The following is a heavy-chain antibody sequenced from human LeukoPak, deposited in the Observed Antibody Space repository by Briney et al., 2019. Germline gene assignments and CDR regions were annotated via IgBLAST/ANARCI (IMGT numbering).Heavy chain of an antibody. J-gene: IGHJ5*02. CDR2: IYHSGST. V-gene: IGHV4-59*12. CDR3: ARDEGYCSGGSCPRNNWFDP. Sequence: SETLSLTCTVSGGSISSYYWGWIRQPPGKGLEWIGSIYHSGSTYYNPSLKSRVTMSVDTSKNQFSLKLSSVTAADTAVYYCARDEGYCSGGSCPRNNWFDPWGQGTLVTVSS. CDR1: GGSISSYY. D-gene: IGHD2-15*01.